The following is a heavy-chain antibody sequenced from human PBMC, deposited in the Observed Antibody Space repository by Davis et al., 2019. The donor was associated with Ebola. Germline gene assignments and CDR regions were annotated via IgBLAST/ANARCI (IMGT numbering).Heavy chain of an antibody. V-gene: IGHV5-51*01. CDR1: GSSFTSNW. CDR3: ARLSAVANSGVSPDAFDI. J-gene: IGHJ3*02. CDR2: IYPGDSDT. Sequence: GESLKISCKGSGSSFTSNWIGWVRQMPGKGLEWMGIIYPGDSDTRYSPSFQGQVTISADESISTAYLQWSSLEASDTAMYYCARLSAVANSGVSPDAFDIWGQGTVVTVSS. D-gene: IGHD6-19*01.